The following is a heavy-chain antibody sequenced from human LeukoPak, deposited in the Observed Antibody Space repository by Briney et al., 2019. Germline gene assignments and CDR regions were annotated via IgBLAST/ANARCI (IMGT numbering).Heavy chain of an antibody. CDR3: AKGPAMVRGTFDP. D-gene: IGHD3-10*01. J-gene: IGHJ5*02. CDR2: IGPSGDKT. Sequence: PGGSLRLSCAASGFTFNIHGMNWVRQAPGKGPEWVSGIGPSGDKTYYADSVKGRFTISRDNSENTVYLQMNSLRVEDTAVYYCAKGPAMVRGTFDPWGQGTLVTVSS. CDR1: GFTFNIHG. V-gene: IGHV3-23*01.